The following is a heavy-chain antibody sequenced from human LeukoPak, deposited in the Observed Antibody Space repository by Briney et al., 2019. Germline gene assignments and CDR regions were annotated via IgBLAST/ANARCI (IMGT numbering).Heavy chain of an antibody. D-gene: IGHD2-15*01. CDR2: IIPIFGTA. Sequence: SVKVSCKASGGTFSSYAISWVRQAPGQGLEWMGGIIPIFGTANYAQKFQGRVMITADESTSTAYMELSSLRSEDTAVYYCARRYCSGGSCYSLWFAFDIWGQGTMVTVSS. CDR1: GGTFSSYA. CDR3: ARRYCSGGSCYSLWFAFDI. V-gene: IGHV1-69*01. J-gene: IGHJ3*02.